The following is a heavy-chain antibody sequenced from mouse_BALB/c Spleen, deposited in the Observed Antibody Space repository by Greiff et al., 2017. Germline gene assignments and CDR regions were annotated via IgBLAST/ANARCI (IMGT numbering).Heavy chain of an antibody. Sequence: QVQLQQPGAELVKPGASVKLSCKASGYTFTSYWMHWVKQRPGQGLEWIGEINPSNGRTNYNEKFKSKATLTVDKSSSTAYMQLSSLTSEDSAVYYCERLSIYYDYDNAMDYWGQGTSVTVSS. CDR3: ERLSIYYDYDNAMDY. CDR1: GYTFTSYW. D-gene: IGHD2-4*01. J-gene: IGHJ4*01. V-gene: IGHV1S81*02. CDR2: INPSNGRT.